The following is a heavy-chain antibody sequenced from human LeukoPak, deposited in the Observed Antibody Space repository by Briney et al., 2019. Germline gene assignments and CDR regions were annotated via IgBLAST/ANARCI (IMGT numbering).Heavy chain of an antibody. Sequence: GGSLRLSCAASGFTFSSYWMHWVRQAPGKGLVWVSRINSDGSSTSYADSVKGRFTISRDNAKNSLYLQMNSLRAEDTAVYYCSGLYNYGMDVWGQGTTVTVSS. V-gene: IGHV3-74*01. CDR3: SGLYNYGMDV. J-gene: IGHJ6*02. CDR2: INSDGSST. D-gene: IGHD3-10*01. CDR1: GFTFSSYW.